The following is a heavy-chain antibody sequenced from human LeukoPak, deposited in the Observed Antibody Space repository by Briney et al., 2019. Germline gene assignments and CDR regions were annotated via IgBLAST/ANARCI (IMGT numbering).Heavy chain of an antibody. CDR2: INPNSGGT. V-gene: IGHV1-2*02. D-gene: IGHD2-2*01. Sequence: ASVKVSCKASGYTFTGYYMHWVRQAPGQGLEWTGWINPNSGGTNYAQKFQGRVTMTRDTSISTVYMELSRLRSDDTAVYYCARDGYCTSTSCYSLDYWGQGTLVTVSS. CDR1: GYTFTGYY. J-gene: IGHJ4*02. CDR3: ARDGYCTSTSCYSLDY.